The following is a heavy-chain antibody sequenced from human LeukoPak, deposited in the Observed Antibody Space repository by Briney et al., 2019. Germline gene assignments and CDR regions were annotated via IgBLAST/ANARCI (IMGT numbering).Heavy chain of an antibody. CDR2: ISYDGSNK. CDR3: AKDYSDSSGYLDY. D-gene: IGHD3-22*01. Sequence: GGSLRLSCAASGFSFSNYGMHWVRQAPGKGLEWVAVISYDGSNKYYADSVKGRFTLSRDNSKNTLYLQLNSLRAEDTAVYYCAKDYSDSSGYLDYWGQGTLVTVSS. J-gene: IGHJ4*02. V-gene: IGHV3-30*18. CDR1: GFSFSNYG.